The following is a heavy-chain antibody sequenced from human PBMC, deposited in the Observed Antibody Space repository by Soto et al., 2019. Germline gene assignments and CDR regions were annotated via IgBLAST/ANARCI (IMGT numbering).Heavy chain of an antibody. CDR1: GYTFTSYA. CDR2: INAGNGNT. CDR3: ARDRIQLWSTYSYYGMDG. J-gene: IGHJ6*02. Sequence: GASVKVSCKASGYTFTSYAMHWVRQAPGQRLEWMGWINAGNGNTKYSQKFQGRVTITRDTSASTAYMELSSLRSEDTAVYYCARDRIQLWSTYSYYGMDGWGQGITVTVSS. V-gene: IGHV1-3*01. D-gene: IGHD5-18*01.